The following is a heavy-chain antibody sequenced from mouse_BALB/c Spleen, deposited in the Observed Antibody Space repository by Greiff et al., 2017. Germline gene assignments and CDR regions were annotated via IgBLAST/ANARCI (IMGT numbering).Heavy chain of an antibody. J-gene: IGHJ4*01. D-gene: IGHD2-2*01. CDR2: ISDGGSYT. V-gene: IGHV5-4*02. CDR3: ARGPPVYYGYDGYAMDY. Sequence: EVKLVESGGGLVKPGGSLKLSCAASGFTFSDYYMYWVRQTPEKRLEWVATISDGGSYTYYPDSVKGRFTISRDNAKNNLYLQMSSLKSEDTAMYYCARGPPVYYGYDGYAMDYWGQGTSVTVSS. CDR1: GFTFSDYY.